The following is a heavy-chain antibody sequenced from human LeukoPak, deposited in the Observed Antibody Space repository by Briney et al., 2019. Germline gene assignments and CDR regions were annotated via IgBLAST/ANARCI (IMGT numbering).Heavy chain of an antibody. CDR2: IYDSGST. CDR1: GGSMTNLY. Sequence: SETLSLTCSVSGGSMTNLYWTWIRQPPGKGLEWIGDIYDSGSTTYNTSLESRVTISVDTSKNQFSLKLSSVTAADTAVYYCAKGGSTNFYYGDVWGQGTTVTVSS. D-gene: IGHD2/OR15-2a*01. V-gene: IGHV4-59*01. CDR3: AKGGSTNFYYGDV. J-gene: IGHJ6*02.